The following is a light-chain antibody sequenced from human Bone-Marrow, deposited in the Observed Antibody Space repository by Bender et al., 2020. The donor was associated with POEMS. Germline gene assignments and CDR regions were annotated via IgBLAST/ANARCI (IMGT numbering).Light chain of an antibody. CDR3: GGWKAGMSGGE. CDR2: SDN. Sequence: QSVLTQPPSASGTPGQRVTISCSGSNSNIGTNAVNWYQQFPGTAPKLPFYSDNQRPSGVHDRFYAFKSGTSASLATSGLQSEDEADDCCGGWKAGMSGGEFGGGTKLNV. V-gene: IGLV1-44*01. CDR1: NSNIGTNA. J-gene: IGLJ3*02.